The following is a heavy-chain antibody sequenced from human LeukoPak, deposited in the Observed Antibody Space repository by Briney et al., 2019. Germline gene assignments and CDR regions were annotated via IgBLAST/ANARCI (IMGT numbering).Heavy chain of an antibody. D-gene: IGHD3-3*01. CDR1: GGSISSGDYY. Sequence: SETLSLTCTVSGGSISSGDYYWSWIRQPPGKGLEWIGYIYYSGSTYYNPSLKSRVTISVDTFKNQFSLKLSSVTAADTAVYYCARGSITIFGVVIRRQAGFDPWGQGTLVTVSS. CDR3: ARGSITIFGVVIRRQAGFDP. V-gene: IGHV4-30-4*01. J-gene: IGHJ5*02. CDR2: IYYSGST.